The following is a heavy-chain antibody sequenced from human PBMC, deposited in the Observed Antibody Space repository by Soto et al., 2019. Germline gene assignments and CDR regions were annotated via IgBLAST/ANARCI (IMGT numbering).Heavy chain of an antibody. Sequence: QVQLVESGGGVVQPGRSLRLSCAASGFTFSSYGMHWVRQAPGKGLEWVAVISYDGSNKYYADSVKGRFTISRDNSKNTLYLQMNSLRAEDTAEYYCAKDLAADSKGSVDYSGQGTLVTVSS. CDR3: AKDLAADSKGSVDY. CDR1: GFTFSSYG. V-gene: IGHV3-30*18. D-gene: IGHD6-13*01. CDR2: ISYDGSNK. J-gene: IGHJ4*02.